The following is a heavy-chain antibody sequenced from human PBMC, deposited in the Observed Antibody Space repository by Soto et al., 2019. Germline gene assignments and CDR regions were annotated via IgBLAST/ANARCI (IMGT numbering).Heavy chain of an antibody. CDR2: INAGNGNT. CDR3: ARLGYCSGGSCDYYYYMDV. J-gene: IGHJ6*03. D-gene: IGHD2-15*01. CDR1: GYTFTSYA. V-gene: IGHV1-3*01. Sequence: GASVKVSCKASGYTFTSYAMHWVRQAPGQRLEWMGWINAGNGNTKYSQKFQGRVTITRDTSASTAYMELSSLRSEDTAVYYCARLGYCSGGSCDYYYYMDVWGKGTTVPVSS.